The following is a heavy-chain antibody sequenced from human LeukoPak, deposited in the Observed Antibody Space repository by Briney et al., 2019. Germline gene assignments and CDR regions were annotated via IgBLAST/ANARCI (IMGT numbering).Heavy chain of an antibody. D-gene: IGHD4-17*01. CDR1: GFSVSNYW. CDR2: INPDGSAE. V-gene: IGHV3-7*01. CDR3: ARLFGGVTTFDY. J-gene: IGHJ4*02. Sequence: GGSLRLSCAASGFSVSNYWMSWVRQGPGKGLEWVASINPDGSAERYVDSVKGRFTISRDNAKNSMYLQMNSLSAEDTALFYCARLFGGVTTFDYWGQGTLVTVSS.